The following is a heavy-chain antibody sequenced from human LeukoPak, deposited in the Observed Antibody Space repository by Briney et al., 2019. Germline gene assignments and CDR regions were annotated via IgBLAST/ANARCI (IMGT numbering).Heavy chain of an antibody. CDR1: GGSISSGGYS. Sequence: SQTLSLTCAVSGGSISSGGYSWSWIRQPPGKGLEWIGYIYHSGSTYYNPSLKSRVTISVDRSKNQFSLKLSSVTAADTAVYYCARASSPWCFDLWGRGTLVTVSS. D-gene: IGHD2-15*01. J-gene: IGHJ2*01. V-gene: IGHV4-30-2*01. CDR2: IYHSGST. CDR3: ARASSPWCFDL.